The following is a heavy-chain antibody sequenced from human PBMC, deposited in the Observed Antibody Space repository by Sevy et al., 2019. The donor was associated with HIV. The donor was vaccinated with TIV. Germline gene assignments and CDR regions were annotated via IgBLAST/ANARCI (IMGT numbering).Heavy chain of an antibody. Sequence: GGSLRLSCEASGFTFSSYWMSWVRQAPGKGLEWVANIKEDGSVKYYVESVKGRFTISRDNAKNSVYLQMNSLRAEDAALYYCVRAIGAAGSYWGLGTLVTLSS. V-gene: IGHV3-7*01. CDR2: IKEDGSVK. J-gene: IGHJ4*02. CDR1: GFTFSSYW. CDR3: VRAIGAAGSY. D-gene: IGHD6-13*01.